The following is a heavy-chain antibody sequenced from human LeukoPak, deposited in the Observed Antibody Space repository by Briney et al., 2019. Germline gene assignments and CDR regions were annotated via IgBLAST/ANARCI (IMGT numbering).Heavy chain of an antibody. CDR3: ATDMSIAVAGRFDY. Sequence: ASVKVSCKVSGYTLTELSMHWVRQAPGKGLEWMGGFDPEDGETIYAQKFQGRVTMTEDTSTDTAYMELSSLRSEDTAVYYCATDMSIAVAGRFDYWAREPWSPSPQ. CDR2: FDPEDGET. CDR1: GYTLTELS. V-gene: IGHV1-24*01. J-gene: IGHJ4*02. D-gene: IGHD6-19*01.